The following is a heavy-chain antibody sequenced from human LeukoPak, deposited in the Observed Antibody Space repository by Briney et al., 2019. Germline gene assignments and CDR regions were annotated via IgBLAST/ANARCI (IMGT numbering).Heavy chain of an antibody. D-gene: IGHD4-11*01. V-gene: IGHV3-7*01. CDR3: ARGDTVTTFSGPFDY. Sequence: WGTLTLSCAASGFTFNRYWMSWVRQPPPKGLERVANIKQDGREKYYVGAVKGRFTISRDNAKNSLYMQMNSLRAEDTAVYYCARGDTVTTFSGPFDYWGQGTLVTVSS. CDR1: GFTFNRYW. CDR2: IKQDGREK. J-gene: IGHJ4*02.